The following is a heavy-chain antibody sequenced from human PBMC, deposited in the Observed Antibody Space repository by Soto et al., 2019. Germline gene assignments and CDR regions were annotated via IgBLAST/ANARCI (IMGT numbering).Heavy chain of an antibody. CDR3: ARLVFHRLRGSCDDYNFYGLDV. V-gene: IGHV4-39*01. D-gene: IGHD2-2*01. J-gene: IGHJ6*02. CDR1: GGSISSTDHY. Sequence: QLQESGPGLVKASETLCLTCTVSGGSISSTDHYWVWIRQPPGKGLEWLGSIYYAGSTFHNPSLKRRATIYVDTSRNQFSLMLISVTASDTAVYYCARLVFHRLRGSCDDYNFYGLDVWGQGTKVTVSS. CDR2: IYYAGST.